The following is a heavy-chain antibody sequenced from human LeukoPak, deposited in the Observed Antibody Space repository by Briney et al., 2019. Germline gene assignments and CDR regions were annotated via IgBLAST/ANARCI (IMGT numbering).Heavy chain of an antibody. V-gene: IGHV3-74*01. Sequence: GGSLRLSCAASGFTLSSFWMHWVRQGPGKGLLWVSRIKGDGSTASYADSVRGRFTISRDNAKNTLYLQMNSLRAEDTAVYYCVKDVSYYRSGPHFDSWGQGTLVTVSS. D-gene: IGHD3-10*01. CDR3: VKDVSYYRSGPHFDS. CDR2: IKGDGSTA. J-gene: IGHJ4*02. CDR1: GFTLSSFW.